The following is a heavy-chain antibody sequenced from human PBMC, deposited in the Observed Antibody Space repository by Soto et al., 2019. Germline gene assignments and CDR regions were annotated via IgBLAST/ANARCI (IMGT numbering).Heavy chain of an antibody. CDR2: IITIFGTA. Sequence: SVKVSCKASGGTFSSYAISWVRQAPGQGLEWMGGIITIFGTANYAQKFQGRVTITADKSTSTAYMELSSLRSEDTAVYYCARNGQRWLQFGYFDYWGQGTLVTVSS. CDR3: ARNGQRWLQFGYFDY. CDR1: GGTFSSYA. J-gene: IGHJ4*02. D-gene: IGHD5-12*01. V-gene: IGHV1-69*06.